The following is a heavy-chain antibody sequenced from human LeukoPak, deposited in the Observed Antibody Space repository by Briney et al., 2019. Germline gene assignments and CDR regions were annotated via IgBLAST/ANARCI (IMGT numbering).Heavy chain of an antibody. CDR3: ARDGGEWELDY. CDR2: ISKSGSTI. V-gene: IGHV3-48*04. CDR1: GFTFSSYS. J-gene: IGHJ4*02. Sequence: PGGSLRLSCAASGFTFSSYSMNWVRQAPGKGLEWISYISKSGSTIYYADSVKGRFTISGDNAKNSLYLQMHSLRAEDTAVYYCARDGGEWELDYWGQGTLVTVSS. D-gene: IGHD1-26*01.